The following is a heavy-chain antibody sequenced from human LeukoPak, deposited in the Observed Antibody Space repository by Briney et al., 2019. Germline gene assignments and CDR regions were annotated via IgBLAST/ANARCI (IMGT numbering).Heavy chain of an antibody. CDR1: GFTFSSYA. CDR2: ISGSGAYT. D-gene: IGHD3-10*01. Sequence: GGSLRLSCAASGFTFSSYAMSWVRQAPGKGLEWVSTISGSGAYTYYADSVKGRFTISRDNSKNTLYLQMNSLRAEDTAVYYCSKYFASGSYYKLPHWGQGTLVTVSS. V-gene: IGHV3-23*01. CDR3: SKYFASGSYYKLPH. J-gene: IGHJ1*01.